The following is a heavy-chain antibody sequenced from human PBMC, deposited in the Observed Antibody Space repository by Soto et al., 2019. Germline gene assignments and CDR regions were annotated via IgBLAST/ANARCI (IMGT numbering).Heavy chain of an antibody. CDR3: ARDTTNIVATPGGSGGMDV. CDR1: GFTVSSNY. V-gene: IGHV3-53*02. CDR2: IYSGGST. Sequence: EVQLVETGGGLIQPGGSLRLSCAASGFTVSSNYMSWVRQAPGKGLEWVSVIYSGGSTYYADSVKGRFTISRDNSKNTLYLQMNSLRAEDTAVYYCARDTTNIVATPGGSGGMDVWGQGTTVTVSS. J-gene: IGHJ6*02. D-gene: IGHD5-12*01.